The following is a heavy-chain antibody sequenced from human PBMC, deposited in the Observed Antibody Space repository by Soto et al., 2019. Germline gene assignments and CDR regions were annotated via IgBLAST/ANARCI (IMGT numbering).Heavy chain of an antibody. CDR1: GFAFSRYS. CDR3: TAPSHIVVVVAANGY. J-gene: IGHJ4*02. V-gene: IGHV3-23*01. D-gene: IGHD2-15*01. Sequence: GGSLRLSCAASGFAFSRYSMSWVRQAPGKGLEWVSAISGSGGTTYYADSVKGRFTISRDNSKNTLYLQMNSLRTEDTAVYYCTAPSHIVVVVAANGYWGQGTLVTVSS. CDR2: ISGSGGTT.